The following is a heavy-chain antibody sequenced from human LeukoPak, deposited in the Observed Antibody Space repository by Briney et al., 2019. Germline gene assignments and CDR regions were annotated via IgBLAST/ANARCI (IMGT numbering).Heavy chain of an antibody. D-gene: IGHD6-13*01. CDR3: ARDLSVEQQLA. Sequence: PGGSLRLSCAASGFTFSSYSMNLVRQAPGKGLEWVSSISSSSSYIYYADSVKGRFTISRDNAKNSLYLQMNSLRAEDTAVYYCARDLSVEQQLAWGQGTLVTVSS. V-gene: IGHV3-21*01. CDR1: GFTFSSYS. J-gene: IGHJ5*02. CDR2: ISSSSSYI.